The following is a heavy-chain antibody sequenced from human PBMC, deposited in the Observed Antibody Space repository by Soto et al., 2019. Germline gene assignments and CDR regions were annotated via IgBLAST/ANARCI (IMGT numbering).Heavy chain of an antibody. CDR3: ARVSSSWPRYYFDY. Sequence: PWTVFWGSSVDGGYRRICIRQHPGKGLEWIGYIYYSGSTYYNPSLKSRVTISVDTSKNQFSLKLSSVTAADTAVYYCARVSSSWPRYYFDYWGQGTLVTSPQ. J-gene: IGHJ4*02. CDR2: IYYSGST. CDR1: WGSSVDGGYR. V-gene: IGHV4-31*02. D-gene: IGHD6-13*01.